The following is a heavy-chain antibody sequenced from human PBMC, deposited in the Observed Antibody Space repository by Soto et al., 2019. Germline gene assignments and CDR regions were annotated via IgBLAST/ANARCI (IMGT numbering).Heavy chain of an antibody. Sequence: PGGSLRLSCAASGFTFSSYAMGWARQAPGKGLEWVSTLTRSGTTPYAESVRGRFTISRDNSKNTLYLQMDDLRAEDTAVYYCVREFAPGSPNYDYWGLGTLVTVSS. CDR2: LTRSGTT. CDR3: VREFAPGSPNYDY. V-gene: IGHV3-23*01. CDR1: GFTFSSYA. J-gene: IGHJ4*02. D-gene: IGHD3-10*01.